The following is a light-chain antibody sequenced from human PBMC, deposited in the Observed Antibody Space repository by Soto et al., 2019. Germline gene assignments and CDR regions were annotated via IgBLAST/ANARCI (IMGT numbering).Light chain of an antibody. J-gene: IGLJ2*01. V-gene: IGLV1-47*02. CDR3: AAWDDSLSGHVV. CDR2: SNN. Sequence: QSVLTQSPSASGTPGQRVTISCSGSSSNIGSNYVYWYQQLPGTAPKLLSYSNNQRPSGVPDRFSGSKSGTSASLAISGLRSEDEADYYCAAWDDSLSGHVVFGGGTKLTVL. CDR1: SSNIGSNY.